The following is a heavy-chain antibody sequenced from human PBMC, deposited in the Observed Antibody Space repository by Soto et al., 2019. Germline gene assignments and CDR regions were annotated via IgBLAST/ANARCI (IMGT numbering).Heavy chain of an antibody. D-gene: IGHD3-16*01. CDR2: ISGDGVHT. J-gene: IGHJ4*02. CDR1: GFTFSRYW. CDR3: ARLGSVGEGDF. Sequence: EVQLAESGGGLIQPGGSLRLSCATSGFTFSRYWIHWVRQAPGEGLVWVSRISGDGVHTDYAESVKGRFTVSRDIAKSTGYLQMNNLRAEDTAIYYCARLGSVGEGDFWGQGILVTVSS. V-gene: IGHV3-74*01.